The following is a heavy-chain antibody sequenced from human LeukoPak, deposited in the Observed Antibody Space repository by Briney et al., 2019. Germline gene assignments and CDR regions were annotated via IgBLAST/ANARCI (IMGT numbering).Heavy chain of an antibody. V-gene: IGHV1-46*01. CDR1: GYTFTSYH. D-gene: IGHD2-2*01. CDR3: VREDAHTYYFDF. Sequence: ASVQVSCKTSGYTFTSYHMHWVPQAPGQGLECLEIIKSTGDTTVYAQKCEGRVTVTRDTSTSTVYMDLSSLSSEDTAVYYCVREDAHTYYFDFWGPGTLVTVSS. J-gene: IGHJ4*02. CDR2: IKSTGDTT.